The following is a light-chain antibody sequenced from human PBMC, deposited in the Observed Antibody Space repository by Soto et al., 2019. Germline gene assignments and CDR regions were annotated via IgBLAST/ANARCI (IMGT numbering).Light chain of an antibody. V-gene: IGKV3-11*01. CDR2: DAS. CDR1: QSVSSY. CDR3: QQRSNWPWT. J-gene: IGKJ1*01. Sequence: EIVLTQSPATLSLSPGERATLSCWASQSVSSYLAWYQHKPGQAPRLLIYDASNRATGIPARFIGSGSGTDFSLTISSLEPEDFAVYYCQQRSNWPWTFGQGTKVEIK.